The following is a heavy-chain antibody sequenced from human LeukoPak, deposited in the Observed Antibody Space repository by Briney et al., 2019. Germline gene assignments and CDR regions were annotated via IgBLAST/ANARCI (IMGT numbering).Heavy chain of an antibody. D-gene: IGHD6-13*01. CDR2: ISDSDSGT. J-gene: IGHJ6*02. CDR3: AKGYGYSSSWTSNYYFYGLDV. V-gene: IGHV3-23*01. CDR1: GFAFRSYA. Sequence: GGSLRLSCAASGFAFRSYAMSWVRQAPGKGLEWVSAISDSDSGTYYADSVKGRFTISRDNSKNTLYLQMNSLRAEDTALYYCAKGYGYSSSWTSNYYFYGLDVWGQGTTVTVSS.